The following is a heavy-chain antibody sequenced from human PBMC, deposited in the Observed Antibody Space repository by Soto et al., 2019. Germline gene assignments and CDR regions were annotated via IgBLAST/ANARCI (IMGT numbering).Heavy chain of an antibody. Sequence: EVQLVESGGGLVKPGGSLRLSCAASGFTFSNAWMSWVRQAPGKGLEWVGRIKSKTDDGTTDYAAPVKGRFTISRDDSTNTLYVQMNSLRAEDTAVYYCARGIIWFDPWGQGTLVTVSS. J-gene: IGHJ5*02. CDR3: ARGIIWFDP. CDR2: IKSKTDDGTT. CDR1: GFTFSNAW. D-gene: IGHD2-2*01. V-gene: IGHV3-15*01.